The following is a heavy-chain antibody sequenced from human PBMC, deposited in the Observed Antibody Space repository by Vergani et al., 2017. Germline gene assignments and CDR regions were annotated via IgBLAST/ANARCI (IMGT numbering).Heavy chain of an antibody. V-gene: IGHV6-1*01. J-gene: IGHJ6*04. D-gene: IGHD3-10*01. CDR1: GDSVSSNDAV. CDR2: TYYRSKWYN. Sequence: QVQLQQSGPGLVKPSQTLSLTCAISGDSVSSNDAVWNWIRQSPSRGLEWLGRTYYRSKWYNDYAVSVKSRITISPDTSKNQFSLQLNSVTPEDTAVYYCARDVTYYNKIEHDGLEVWGKGTTVTVSS. CDR3: ARDVTYYNKIEHDGLEV.